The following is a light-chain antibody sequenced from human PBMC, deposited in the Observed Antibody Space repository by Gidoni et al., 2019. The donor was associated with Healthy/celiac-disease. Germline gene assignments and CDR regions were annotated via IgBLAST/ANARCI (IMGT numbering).Light chain of an antibody. V-gene: IGKV1-33*01. CDR1: QDISNY. CDR2: DAS. Sequence: DIQITQSPSSLSASVGDRVTITFQASQDISNYLNWYQQKTGKAPKHLIYDASNLETGVPSRFSGSGSGTEFTVTISSLEQEDSGTYYCQQYDNLPLTFXGXTKVEIK. J-gene: IGKJ4*01. CDR3: QQYDNLPLT.